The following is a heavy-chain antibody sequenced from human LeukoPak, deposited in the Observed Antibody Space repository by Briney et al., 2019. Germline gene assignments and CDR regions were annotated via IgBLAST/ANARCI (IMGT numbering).Heavy chain of an antibody. J-gene: IGHJ4*02. CDR1: GGSISSSSYY. D-gene: IGHD2-2*01. Sequence: SETLSLTCTVSGGSISSSSYYWSWIRQHPGKGLEWIGYIYYSGSTYYNPSLKSRVTISVDTSKNQFSLKLSSVTAADTAVYYCARGVAVPAALDYWGQGTLVTVSS. CDR2: IYYSGST. CDR3: ARGVAVPAALDY. V-gene: IGHV4-31*03.